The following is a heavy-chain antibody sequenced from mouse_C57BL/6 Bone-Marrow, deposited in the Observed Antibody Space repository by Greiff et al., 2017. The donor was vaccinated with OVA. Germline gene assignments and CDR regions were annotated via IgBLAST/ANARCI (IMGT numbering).Heavy chain of an antibody. CDR3: ARNPSGDYYGSSYEYFDV. Sequence: EVQGVESGGGLVQPGGSLKLSCAASGFTFSDYGMAWVRQAPRKGPEWVAFISNLAYSIYYADTVTGRFTISRENAKNTLYLEMSSLRSEDTAMYYCARNPSGDYYGSSYEYFDVWGTGTTVTVSS. D-gene: IGHD1-1*01. V-gene: IGHV5-15*01. J-gene: IGHJ1*03. CDR2: ISNLAYSI. CDR1: GFTFSDYG.